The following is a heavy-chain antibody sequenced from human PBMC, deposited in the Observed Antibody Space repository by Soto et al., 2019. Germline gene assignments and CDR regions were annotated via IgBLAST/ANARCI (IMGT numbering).Heavy chain of an antibody. V-gene: IGHV4-39*01. J-gene: IGHJ4*02. D-gene: IGHD3-16*01. CDR2: IYYSGST. CDR3: ARSRGEPPEGFDY. CDR1: GGSMSNGGYY. Sequence: QLQLQESSPGLVKPSETLSLTCTVSGGSMSNGGYYWGWIRQPPGKGLEWIGSIYYSGSTYNNPSLMSRLTMSIDTSKTQFSLKVTSVTAADTAVYYCARSRGEPPEGFDYWGQGTLVTVSS.